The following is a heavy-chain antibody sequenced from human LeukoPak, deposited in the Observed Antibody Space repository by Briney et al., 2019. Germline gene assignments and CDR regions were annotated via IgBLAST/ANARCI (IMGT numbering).Heavy chain of an antibody. V-gene: IGHV3-21*01. CDR2: ISSSSSYI. CDR1: GFTFSSYG. J-gene: IGHJ4*02. Sequence: GGSLRLSCAASGFTFSSYGMNWVRQAPGKGLEWVSFISSSSSYIYYADSVKGRFTVSRDNAKNSLYLQMNSLRAEDTAVYYCARDLRSSGYYAFDYWGQGTLVTVSS. CDR3: ARDLRSSGYYAFDY. D-gene: IGHD3-22*01.